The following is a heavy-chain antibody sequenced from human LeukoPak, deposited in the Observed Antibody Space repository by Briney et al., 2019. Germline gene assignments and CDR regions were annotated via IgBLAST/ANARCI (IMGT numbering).Heavy chain of an antibody. J-gene: IGHJ3*02. V-gene: IGHV3-21*01. CDR1: GFTFSSYS. D-gene: IGHD2-15*01. CDR2: ISSSSSYI. CDR3: ASSGDEDYGDAFDI. Sequence: GGSLRLSCAASGFTFSSYSMNWVRQAPGKGLEWVSSISSSSSYIYYADSVKGRFTISRDNAKNSLYLQMNSLRAEDTAVYYCASSGDEDYGDAFDIWGQGTMVTVSS.